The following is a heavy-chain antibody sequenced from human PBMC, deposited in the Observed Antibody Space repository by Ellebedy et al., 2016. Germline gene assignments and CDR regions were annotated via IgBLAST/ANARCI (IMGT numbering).Heavy chain of an antibody. CDR1: GFTFSSYS. Sequence: GESLKISCAASGFTFSSYSMNWVRQAPGKGLEWVSYISSSSSTIYYADSVTGRFTISRDNTKNSMYLQMNSLRAEDTAVYYCARDKAPPYSSSFDYWGQGTLVTVSS. CDR3: ARDKAPPYSSSFDY. CDR2: ISSSSSTI. J-gene: IGHJ4*02. V-gene: IGHV3-48*04. D-gene: IGHD6-13*01.